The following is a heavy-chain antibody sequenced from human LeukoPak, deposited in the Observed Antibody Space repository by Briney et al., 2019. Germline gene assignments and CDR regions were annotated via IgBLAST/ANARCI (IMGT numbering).Heavy chain of an antibody. V-gene: IGHV3-30-3*01. CDR3: ARDPVDY. CDR1: GFSFNSDW. CDR2: ISYDESNK. Sequence: GGFLRLSCAASGFSFNSDWMDWVRQAPGKGLEWVAFISYDESNKYYADSVKGRFTISRDNSKNILYLQMNSLRVEDTAVYYCARDPVDYWGQGTLVTVS. J-gene: IGHJ4*02.